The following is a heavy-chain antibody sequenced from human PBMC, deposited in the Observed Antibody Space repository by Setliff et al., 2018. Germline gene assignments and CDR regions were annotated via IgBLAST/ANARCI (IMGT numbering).Heavy chain of an antibody. CDR2: IFPTGTT. CDR1: GDSITSGSVY. V-gene: IGHV4-61*02. CDR3: ARYNSSAACFDL. D-gene: IGHD1-20*01. Sequence: SETLSLTCTVSGDSITSGSVYWNWIRQPAGKGLEWIGRIFPTGTTNYNPDLKSRVTMSVDTSKKRFSLMLRSVTAADTAIYYCARYNSSAACFDLWGPGTLVTVSS. J-gene: IGHJ5*02.